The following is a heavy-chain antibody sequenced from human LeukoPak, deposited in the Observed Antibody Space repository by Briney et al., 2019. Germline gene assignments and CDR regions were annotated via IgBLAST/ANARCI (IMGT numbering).Heavy chain of an antibody. D-gene: IGHD3-10*01. CDR2: ISYDGSNK. CDR1: GFTFSSYA. J-gene: IGHJ4*02. V-gene: IGHV3-30-3*01. CDR3: ARDLIITMVRGVTTRAFDY. Sequence: GGSLRLSCAASGFTFSSYAMHWVRQAPGKGLEWVAVISYDGSNKYYADSVKGRFTISRDNSKNTLYLQMDSLRAEDTAVYYCARDLIITMVRGVTTRAFDYWGQGTLVTVSS.